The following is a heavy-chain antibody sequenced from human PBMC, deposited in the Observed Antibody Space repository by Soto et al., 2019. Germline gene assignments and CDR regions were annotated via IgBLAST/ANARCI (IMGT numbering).Heavy chain of an antibody. V-gene: IGHV4-39*01. Sequence: QLQLQESGPGLVKPSETLSLTCTVSGGSISSSSYYWGWIRQPPGKGLEWIGSIYYSGSTYYNPSLKSRVTISVDTSKNQFSLKLSSVTAADTAVYYCARPGAGGSYADYWGQGTLVTVSS. CDR2: IYYSGST. CDR3: ARPGAGGSYADY. J-gene: IGHJ4*02. D-gene: IGHD1-26*01. CDR1: GGSISSSSYY.